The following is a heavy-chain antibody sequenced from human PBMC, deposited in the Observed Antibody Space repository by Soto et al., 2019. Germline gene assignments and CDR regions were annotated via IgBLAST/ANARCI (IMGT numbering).Heavy chain of an antibody. J-gene: IGHJ4*02. CDR2: ISANSGDT. CDR1: GYTFSSYG. V-gene: IGHV1-18*01. Sequence: QVQLVQSGAEVKEPGASVRVSCKASGYTFSSYGFSWVRQAPGQGLEWVAWISANSGDTNSAQKFQGRVTLTTDTSTSTAYMDVRSLTSDATAISYCARDFRDICIGPSCIYLDFWGQGTLVTVSS. D-gene: IGHD2-2*01. CDR3: ARDFRDICIGPSCIYLDF.